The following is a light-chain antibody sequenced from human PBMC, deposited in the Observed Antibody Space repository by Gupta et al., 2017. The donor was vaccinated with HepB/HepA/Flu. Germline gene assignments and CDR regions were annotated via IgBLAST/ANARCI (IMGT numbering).Light chain of an antibody. CDR3: QQRSNWPPFT. CDR2: DAS. Sequence: IVLTQSPATLSLSPGERATLSCRASQSVSSYLVWYQQKPGQAPRLLIYDASKRDTGIPARFSGSGSGTDVTLTISSREQEDFAVYYCQQRSNWPPFTFGHGTKVDIK. J-gene: IGKJ3*01. V-gene: IGKV3-11*01. CDR1: QSVSSY.